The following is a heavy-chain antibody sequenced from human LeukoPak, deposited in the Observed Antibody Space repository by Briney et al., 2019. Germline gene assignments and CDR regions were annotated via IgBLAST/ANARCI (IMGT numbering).Heavy chain of an antibody. Sequence: SETLSLTCTVSSSSISSGYYWGWIRQPPGKGLEWIGSIYHSGSAYYNPSLKSRVTISVDTSKNQISLKLSSVTAADTAVYYCARLSGRRWFDPWGQGTLVTVSS. CDR1: SSSISSGYY. J-gene: IGHJ5*02. V-gene: IGHV4-38-2*02. CDR2: IYHSGSA. CDR3: ARLSGRRWFDP. D-gene: IGHD3-10*01.